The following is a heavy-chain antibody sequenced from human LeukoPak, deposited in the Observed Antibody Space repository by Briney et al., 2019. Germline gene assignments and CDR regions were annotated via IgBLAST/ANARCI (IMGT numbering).Heavy chain of an antibody. CDR3: AGGEMATSTHVSLDY. CDR1: GGTFSSYA. CDR2: IIPIFGTA. J-gene: IGHJ4*02. Sequence: SVKVSCKASGGTFSSYAISWVRQAPGQGLEWMGGIIPIFGTANYAQKLQGRVTITTDESTSPAYMELSSLRSEDTAVYYCAGGEMATSTHVSLDYWGQGTLVTVSS. D-gene: IGHD5-24*01. V-gene: IGHV1-69*05.